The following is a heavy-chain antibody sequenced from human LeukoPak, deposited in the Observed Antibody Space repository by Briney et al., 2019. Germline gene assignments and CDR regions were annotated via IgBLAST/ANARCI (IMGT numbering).Heavy chain of an antibody. CDR3: ASDKLLWFGEDYYMDV. CDR1: GFTFSSYS. V-gene: IGHV3-21*01. CDR2: ISSSSSYI. D-gene: IGHD3-10*01. Sequence: PGGSLRLSCAASGFTFSSYSMNWVRQAPGKGLEWVPSISSSSSYIYYADSVKGRFTISRDNAKNSLYLQMNSLRAEDTAVYYCASDKLLWFGEDYYMDVWGKGTTVTVSS. J-gene: IGHJ6*03.